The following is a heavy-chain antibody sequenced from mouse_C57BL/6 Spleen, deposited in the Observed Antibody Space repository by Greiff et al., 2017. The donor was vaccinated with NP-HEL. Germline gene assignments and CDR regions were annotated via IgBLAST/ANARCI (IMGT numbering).Heavy chain of an antibody. CDR2: ISDGGSYT. CDR3: ARDRVITTVVSRFAY. V-gene: IGHV5-4*01. J-gene: IGHJ3*01. Sequence: EVMLVESGGGLVKPGGSLKLSCAASGFTFSSYAMSWVRQTPEKRLEWVATISDGGSYTYYPDNVKGRFTISRDNAKNNLYLQMSHLKSEDTAMYYCARDRVITTVVSRFAYWGQGTLVTVSA. D-gene: IGHD1-1*01. CDR1: GFTFSSYA.